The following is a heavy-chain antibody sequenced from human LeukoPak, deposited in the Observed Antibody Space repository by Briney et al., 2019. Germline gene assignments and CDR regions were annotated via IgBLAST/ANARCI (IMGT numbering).Heavy chain of an antibody. CDR3: AKDLGLGSYYYYYMDV. CDR1: GFTFSSYA. CDR2: ISGSGGST. J-gene: IGHJ6*03. Sequence: GGSLRLSCAASGFTFSSYAMSWVRQAPGKGLEWVSAISGSGGSTYYADSVKGRFTISRDNSKNTLYLQMNSLRAEDTAVYYCAKDLGLGSYYYYYMDVWGKGTTVTVSS. D-gene: IGHD3-16*01. V-gene: IGHV3-23*01.